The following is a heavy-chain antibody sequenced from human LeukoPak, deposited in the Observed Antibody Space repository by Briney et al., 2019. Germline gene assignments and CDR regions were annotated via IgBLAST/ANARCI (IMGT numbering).Heavy chain of an antibody. D-gene: IGHD2-15*01. CDR1: GFTFSSYS. CDR2: ITSSCSYI. CDR3: ASGHFEVVVAGYFDY. Sequence: AGGSLRLSCAASGFTFSSYSMNWVCQSPGKGMEWVSLITSSCSYIYYADLVKGRFTVSRDNAKNSLYLQMNSLRAEDTAVYYCASGHFEVVVAGYFDYWGQGTLVTVSS. V-gene: IGHV3-21*01. J-gene: IGHJ4*02.